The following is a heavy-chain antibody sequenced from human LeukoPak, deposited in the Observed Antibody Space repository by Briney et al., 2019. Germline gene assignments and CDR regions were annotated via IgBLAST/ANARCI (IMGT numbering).Heavy chain of an antibody. D-gene: IGHD2-2*01. CDR1: GYTFTGYY. Sequence: ASVKVSCKASGYTFTGYYMHWVRQAPGQGLEWMGWINPKSGGRSYAQRFQGRVTLTRDTSISTAYMELSRLRSDDTAVYYCATGERLVPAAMWFDYWGQGTLVTVSS. CDR2: INPKSGGR. V-gene: IGHV1-2*02. CDR3: ATGERLVPAAMWFDY. J-gene: IGHJ4*02.